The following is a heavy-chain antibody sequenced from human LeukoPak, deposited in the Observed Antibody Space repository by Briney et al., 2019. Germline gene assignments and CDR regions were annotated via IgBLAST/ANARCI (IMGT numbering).Heavy chain of an antibody. CDR2: ITSKTDGGTT. CDR3: TTEYYYDSSGYYYKGY. D-gene: IGHD3-22*01. CDR1: GFTFSNAW. J-gene: IGHJ4*02. V-gene: IGHV3-15*01. Sequence: GGTLRLSCAASGFTFSNAWLIWVRQAPGKGLEWVGRITSKTDGGTTDYAAPVKGRFTISRDDSKNTLYLQMNSLKTEDTAVYYCTTEYYYDSSGYYYKGYWGQGTLVTVSS.